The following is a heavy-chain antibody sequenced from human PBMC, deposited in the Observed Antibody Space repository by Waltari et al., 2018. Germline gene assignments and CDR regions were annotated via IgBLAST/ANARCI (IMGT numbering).Heavy chain of an antibody. CDR1: GYTFTSYD. CDR2: MNPNSGNT. J-gene: IGHJ6*02. D-gene: IGHD6-13*01. CDR3: ARGAFRIAEGDYYYGMDV. Sequence: QVQLVQSGAEVKKPGASVKVSCKASGYTFTSYDINWVRQATGQGLEWMGWMNPNSGNTGYAQKVQGRVTMTRNTSISTAYMELSSLRSEDTAVYYCARGAFRIAEGDYYYGMDVWGQGTTVTVSS. V-gene: IGHV1-8*01.